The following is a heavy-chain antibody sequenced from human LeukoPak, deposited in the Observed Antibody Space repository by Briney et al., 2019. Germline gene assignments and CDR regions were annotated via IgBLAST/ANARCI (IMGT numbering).Heavy chain of an antibody. CDR1: GGSISSYY. V-gene: IGHV4-59*08. Sequence: SETLSLTCTVSGGSISSYYWSWIRQPPGKGLEWIGYIYYSGSTNYNPSLKSRVTISVDTSENQFSLKLSSVTAADTAVYYCARHHSDYYDSSGYGDDAFDIWGQGTMVTVSS. D-gene: IGHD3-22*01. J-gene: IGHJ3*02. CDR3: ARHHSDYYDSSGYGDDAFDI. CDR2: IYYSGST.